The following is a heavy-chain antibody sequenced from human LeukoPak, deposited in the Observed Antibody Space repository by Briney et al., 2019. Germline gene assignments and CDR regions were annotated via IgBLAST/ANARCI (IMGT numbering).Heavy chain of an antibody. Sequence: SESLSLTCTVSGGFISSYYWTWVRQPAGKGLEWIGRIFTSVSTNYNPSLMSRVTMSVCTSKSQFSLKLRSVTAADTAVYYCARGDGSTMVRGVSRYGWLDPWGQGTLVSVSS. CDR1: GGFISSYY. D-gene: IGHD3-10*01. CDR3: ARGDGSTMVRGVSRYGWLDP. CDR2: IFTSVST. V-gene: IGHV4-4*07. J-gene: IGHJ5*02.